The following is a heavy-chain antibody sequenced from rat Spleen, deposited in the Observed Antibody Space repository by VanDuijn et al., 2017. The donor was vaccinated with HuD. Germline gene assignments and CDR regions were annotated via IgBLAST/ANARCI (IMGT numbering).Heavy chain of an antibody. V-gene: IGHV5-20*01. CDR2: ISSDGGRN. Sequence: EVQLVESGGDLVQPGRSLKLSCAASGFTFRNYDMAWVRQAPTMGLEWVATISSDGGRNFYRDSVKGRFTISRDNAKSSLYLQMDSLRSGDTATYYCTGAGYLRDWYFDFWGPGTMVTVSS. J-gene: IGHJ1*01. D-gene: IGHD2-2*01. CDR3: TGAGYLRDWYFDF. CDR1: GFTFRNYD.